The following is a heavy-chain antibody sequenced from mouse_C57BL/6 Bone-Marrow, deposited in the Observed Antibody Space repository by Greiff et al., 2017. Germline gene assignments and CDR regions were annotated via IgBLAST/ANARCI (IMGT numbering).Heavy chain of an antibody. CDR1: GYTFTSYW. Sequence: QVQLKESGAELVRPGSSVKLSCKASGYTFTSYWMHWVKQRPIQGLEWIGNIDPSDSETHYNQKFKDKATLTVDKSSSTAYMQLSSLTSEDSAVYYCARDGYYLFAYWGQGTLVTVSA. CDR3: ARDGYYLFAY. J-gene: IGHJ3*01. V-gene: IGHV1-52*01. D-gene: IGHD2-3*01. CDR2: IDPSDSET.